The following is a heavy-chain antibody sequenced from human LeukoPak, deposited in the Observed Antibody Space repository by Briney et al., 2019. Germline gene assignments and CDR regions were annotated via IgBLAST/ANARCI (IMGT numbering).Heavy chain of an antibody. D-gene: IGHD6-13*01. J-gene: IGHJ4*02. CDR2: ISSSSSYI. CDR3: ARDARFGSSSSYYFDY. CDR1: GFTFSSYS. Sequence: PGGSLRLSCAASGFTFSSYSMNWVRQAPGKGLEWVSSISSSSSYIYYADSVKGRFTISRDNSKNSLYLQMNSLRAEDTAVYYCARDARFGSSSSYYFDYWGQGTLVTVSS. V-gene: IGHV3-21*01.